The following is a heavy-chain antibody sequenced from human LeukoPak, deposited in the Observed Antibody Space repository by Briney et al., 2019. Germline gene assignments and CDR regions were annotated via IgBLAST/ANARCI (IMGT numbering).Heavy chain of an antibody. CDR3: ARDHYDSSGYYSDY. CDR1: GYTFTGYY. V-gene: IGHV1-2*02. CDR2: INPNSGGT. Sequence: GASVKVSCKASGYTFTGYYMRWVRQAPGQGLEWMGWINPNSGGTNYAQKFQGRVTMTRDTSISTAYMELSRLRSDDTAVYYCARDHYDSSGYYSDYWGQGTLVTVSS. D-gene: IGHD3-22*01. J-gene: IGHJ4*02.